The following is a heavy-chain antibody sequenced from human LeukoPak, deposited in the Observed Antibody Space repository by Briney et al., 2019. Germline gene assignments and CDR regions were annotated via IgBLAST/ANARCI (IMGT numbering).Heavy chain of an antibody. CDR2: ISVTGVST. CDR1: GFTFSSYA. J-gene: IGHJ4*02. D-gene: IGHD1-26*01. CDR3: AKDFQSGTNDY. Sequence: PGGSLRLSCAASGFTFSSYAMNWVRQAPGKGLEWVSGISVTGVSTYYADSVKGRFTISRDNSKNTLYLQMNSLRAEDTAVYYCAKDFQSGTNDYWGQGTLVTVSS. V-gene: IGHV3-23*01.